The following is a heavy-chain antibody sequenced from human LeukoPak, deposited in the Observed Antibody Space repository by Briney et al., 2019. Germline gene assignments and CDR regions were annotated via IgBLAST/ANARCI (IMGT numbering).Heavy chain of an antibody. D-gene: IGHD2-15*01. CDR2: INHSGST. CDR1: GGSITSNKYF. CDR3: GRGRYCSDDICSGGDAFDI. J-gene: IGHJ3*02. V-gene: IGHV4-39*07. Sequence: PSETLSLTCAVSGGSITSNKYFWGWIRQPPGKGLEWIGEINHSGSTNYNPSLKSRVTMSVDTSKNQYSLKLSPVTAADTVVYYGGRGRYCSDDICSGGDAFDIWGQGKMVSVSS.